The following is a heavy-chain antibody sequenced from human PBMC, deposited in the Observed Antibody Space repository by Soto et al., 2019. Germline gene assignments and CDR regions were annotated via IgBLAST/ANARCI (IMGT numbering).Heavy chain of an antibody. CDR3: ASLTYNWDSLDY. J-gene: IGHJ4*02. Sequence: QLQLQESGPGLVKPSETLSLTCTVSGGSITNGAYYWGWIRQPPGKGLEWIGTIYYIGSNYYNPSLKSRVTISVDTSKNQFSLKLSFVTAADTAVYYCASLTYNWDSLDYWGQGTLVTVSS. CDR2: IYYIGSN. D-gene: IGHD1-7*01. CDR1: GGSITNGAYY. V-gene: IGHV4-39*01.